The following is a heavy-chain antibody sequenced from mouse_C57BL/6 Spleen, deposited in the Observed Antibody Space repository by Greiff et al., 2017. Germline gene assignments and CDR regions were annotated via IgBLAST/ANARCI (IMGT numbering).Heavy chain of an antibody. J-gene: IGHJ4*01. Sequence: QVQLQQSGPELVQPGASVKISCKASGYAFSSSWMNWVKQRPGKGLEWIGRIYPGDGDTNYNGKFKGTATLTADESSSTAYMLLSSLPSEYSAVYFGARSEHGGNYYAMYDWGQGTSVTVSS. CDR2: IYPGDGDT. D-gene: IGHD2-1*01. CDR1: GYAFSSSW. CDR3: ARSEHGGNYYAMYD. V-gene: IGHV1-82*01.